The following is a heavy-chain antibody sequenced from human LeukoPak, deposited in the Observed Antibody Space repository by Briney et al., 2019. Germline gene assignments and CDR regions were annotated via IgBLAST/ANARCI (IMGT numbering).Heavy chain of an antibody. D-gene: IGHD4-17*01. CDR1: GFTFSGHE. CDR2: ISTTGGTI. CDR3: ARADPYGDSTPDY. Sequence: PGGSLRLSCAASGFTFSGHEVNWVRQAPGKGLEWLSYISTTGGTIYYADSVKGRFTISRDNAKNSLYLQMNSLRAEDTTVYYCARADPYGDSTPDYWGQGTPVTVSS. V-gene: IGHV3-48*03. J-gene: IGHJ4*02.